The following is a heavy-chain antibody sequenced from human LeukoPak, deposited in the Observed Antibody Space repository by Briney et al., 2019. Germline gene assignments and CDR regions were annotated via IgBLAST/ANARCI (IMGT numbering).Heavy chain of an antibody. CDR2: IKQDGSQQ. Sequence: GGSLRHSCAASGFTFSDYYMSWIRQAPGKGLEWVANIKQDGSQQYYLDSVEGRFTISRDNAKNSLYLQMNNLRAEDTAVYYCSNGIYSSSYWGQGTLVTVSS. CDR1: GFTFSDYY. J-gene: IGHJ4*02. D-gene: IGHD6-6*01. V-gene: IGHV3-7*01. CDR3: SNGIYSSSY.